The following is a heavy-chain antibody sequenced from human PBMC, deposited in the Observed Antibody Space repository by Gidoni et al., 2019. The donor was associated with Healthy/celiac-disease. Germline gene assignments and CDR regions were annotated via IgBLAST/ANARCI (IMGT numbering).Heavy chain of an antibody. D-gene: IGHD5-18*01. CDR3: TTDLDTAMVQSGPQHYGMDV. V-gene: IGHV1-24*01. J-gene: IGHJ6*02. CDR2: FDPEDGET. CDR1: GYTLTELS. Sequence: QVQLVQSGAEVKKPGASAKVSCKVSGYTLTELSMHWVRQAPGKGLEWMGGFDPEDGETIYAQKFQGRVTMTEDTSTDTAYMELSSLRSEDTAVYYCTTDLDTAMVQSGPQHYGMDVWGQGTTVTVSS.